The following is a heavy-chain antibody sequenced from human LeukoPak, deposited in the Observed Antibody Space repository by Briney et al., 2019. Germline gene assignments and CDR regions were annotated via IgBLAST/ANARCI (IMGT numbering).Heavy chain of an antibody. Sequence: ASVRVSCRASGYIHWVRQAPGHGLEWMGWINPNSVTNYAQQFQGRVTMTRDTSISTAYMELSRLTSDDMAVYYCSRGEVDGPDFDYWGQGTLVTVSS. V-gene: IGHV1-2*02. CDR3: SRGEVDGPDFDY. J-gene: IGHJ4*02. D-gene: IGHD1-26*01. CDR2: INPNSVT. CDR1: GY.